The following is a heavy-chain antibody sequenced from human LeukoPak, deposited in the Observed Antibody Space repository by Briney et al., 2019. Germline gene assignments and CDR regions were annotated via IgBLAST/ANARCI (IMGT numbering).Heavy chain of an antibody. V-gene: IGHV1-46*01. CDR3: ARDYYDPTGDY. Sequence: ASVKVSCKASGYTFTSYYMHWVRQAPGQGLEWMGIINPSGGSTSYAQKFQGRVTMTRDTSTSTVYMELSSLRSDDTAVYYCARDYYDPTGDYWGQGTLVTVSS. CDR2: INPSGGST. CDR1: GYTFTSYY. J-gene: IGHJ4*02. D-gene: IGHD3-22*01.